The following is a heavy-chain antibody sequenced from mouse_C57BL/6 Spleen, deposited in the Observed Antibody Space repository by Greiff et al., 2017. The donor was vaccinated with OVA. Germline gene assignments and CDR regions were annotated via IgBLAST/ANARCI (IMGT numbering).Heavy chain of an antibody. V-gene: IGHV5-4*01. D-gene: IGHD2-3*01. CDR1: GFTFSSYA. J-gene: IGHJ4*01. Sequence: EVKLVESGGGLVKPGGSLKLSCAASGFTFSSYAMSWVRQTPEKRLEWVATISDGGSYTYYPDNVKGRFTISRDNAKNNLYLQMSHLKSEDTAMYYCAREDGYYYAMDYWGQGTSVTVSS. CDR2: ISDGGSYT. CDR3: AREDGYYYAMDY.